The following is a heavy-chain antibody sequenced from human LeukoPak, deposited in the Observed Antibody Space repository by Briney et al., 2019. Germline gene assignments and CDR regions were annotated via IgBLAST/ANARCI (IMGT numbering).Heavy chain of an antibody. CDR2: INHSGST. CDR1: GGSISSYY. Sequence: SETLSLTCTVSGGSISSYYWSWIRQPPGKGLEWIGEINHSGSTNYNPSLKSRVTISVDTSKNQFSLKLSSVTAADTAVYYCARGIQGRSGLGYYYYMDVWGKGTTVTVSS. J-gene: IGHJ6*03. D-gene: IGHD3-3*01. V-gene: IGHV4-34*01. CDR3: ARGIQGRSGLGYYYYMDV.